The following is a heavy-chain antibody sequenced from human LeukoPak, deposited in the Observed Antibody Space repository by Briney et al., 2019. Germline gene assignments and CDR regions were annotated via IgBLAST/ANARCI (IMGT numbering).Heavy chain of an antibody. CDR1: GGSISSYY. CDR3: ARDGYYDSSGYYSRPFDY. V-gene: IGHV4-4*07. CDR2: IYTSGST. D-gene: IGHD3-22*01. Sequence: PSETLSLTCTVSGGSISSYYWSWIRQPAGKGLEWIGRIYTSGSTNYNPSLKSRVTMSVDTSKNQFSLKLSSVTAADTAVYYCARDGYYDSSGYYSRPFDYWGQGTLVTVSS. J-gene: IGHJ4*02.